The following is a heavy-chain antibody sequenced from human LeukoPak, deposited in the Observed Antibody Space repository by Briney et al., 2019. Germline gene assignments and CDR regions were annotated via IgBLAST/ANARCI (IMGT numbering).Heavy chain of an antibody. J-gene: IGHJ2*01. CDR3: TREDNWYFDL. V-gene: IGHV3-21*05. CDR1: GFTFSMYE. Sequence: GGSLRLSCAASGFTFSMYEMNWVRQVPGKGLEWLSYVSTDSTYTNSADSVKGRFTISRDNAKSSLYLQLNSLTAEDTAVYYCTREDNWYFDLWGRGTLVTVSS. CDR2: VSTDSTYT.